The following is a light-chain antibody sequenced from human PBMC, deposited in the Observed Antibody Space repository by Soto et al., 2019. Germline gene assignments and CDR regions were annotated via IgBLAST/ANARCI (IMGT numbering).Light chain of an antibody. V-gene: IGKV3-20*01. J-gene: IGKJ4*01. Sequence: VMTQAPATLSVSPGERATLSCRASQSFRSDYLAWYQQKPGQAPRLHIYGASTRATGIPDRFTGSGSGTDFTLTISRLEPEDFAVYYCRQYGTSLGFTVGGGAKVDIK. CDR2: GAS. CDR1: QSFRSDY. CDR3: RQYGTSLGFT.